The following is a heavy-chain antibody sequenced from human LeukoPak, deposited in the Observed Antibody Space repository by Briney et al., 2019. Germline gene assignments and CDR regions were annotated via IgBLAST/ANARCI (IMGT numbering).Heavy chain of an antibody. J-gene: IGHJ4*02. Sequence: GGSLRLSCAASGFTFSGYAMHWVRQAPGKGLEWVANIKQDGSEKYYVDSVKGRFTISRDNAKNSLYLQMNSLRAEDTAVYYCARVSRRFDYWGQGTLVTVSS. CDR3: ARVSRRFDY. CDR1: GFTFSGYA. CDR2: IKQDGSEK. V-gene: IGHV3-7*04.